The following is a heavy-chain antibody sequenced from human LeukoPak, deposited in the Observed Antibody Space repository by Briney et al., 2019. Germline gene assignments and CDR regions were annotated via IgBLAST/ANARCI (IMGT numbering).Heavy chain of an antibody. CDR1: GGSIRSSSYY. CDR3: ARRVVAVAGTGYFDY. Sequence: SETLSLTCTVSGGSIRSSSYYWGWIRQPPGKGLEWIGSIYYSGSTYYNASLKSRGTISVDTSKNQFSLKLNSVTAAETAVYFCARRVVAVAGTGYFDYWGQGTLVTVSS. CDR2: IYYSGST. D-gene: IGHD6-19*01. J-gene: IGHJ4*02. V-gene: IGHV4-39*01.